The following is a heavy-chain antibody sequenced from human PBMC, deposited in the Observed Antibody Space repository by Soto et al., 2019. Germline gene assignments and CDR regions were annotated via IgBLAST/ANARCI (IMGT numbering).Heavy chain of an antibody. Sequence: XETLSLICTVAGCSISSSSYYWGWIRQPPGKGLEWIGSIYYSGSTYYNPSLKSRVTISVDTSKNQFSLKLSSVTAADTAAYYCARRGYTARGLADVWGQGTTVTVSS. D-gene: IGHD5-18*01. CDR2: IYYSGST. V-gene: IGHV4-39*01. CDR1: GCSISSSSYY. CDR3: ARRGYTARGLADV. J-gene: IGHJ6*02.